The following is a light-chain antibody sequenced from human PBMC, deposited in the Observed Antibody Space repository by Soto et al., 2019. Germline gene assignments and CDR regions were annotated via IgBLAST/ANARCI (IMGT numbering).Light chain of an antibody. J-gene: IGKJ1*01. CDR2: GAS. Sequence: EIVMTQSPATLSVSPGERATLSCRASQSVSSNLAWYQQKPGQAPRLLTYGASTRATGIPARFSGSGSGTEFTLTISSLQPEDFATYYCQQLNNYPRTFGQGTKVDIK. CDR1: QSVSSN. CDR3: QQLNNYPRT. V-gene: IGKV3-15*01.